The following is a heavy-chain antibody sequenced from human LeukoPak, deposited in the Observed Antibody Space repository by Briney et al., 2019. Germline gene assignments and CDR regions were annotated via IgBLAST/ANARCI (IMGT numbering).Heavy chain of an antibody. CDR2: INYSGRT. CDR1: GGSISTYY. D-gene: IGHD2-2*01. CDR3: ARSKAHLSTSWYGNWFDP. J-gene: IGHJ5*02. V-gene: IGHV4-59*01. Sequence: SETLSLTCTVSGGSISTYYWSWVRQPPGKGLEWIGYINYSGRTNANSSLKSRVAISVDTSKNQFSLRLSSVTAADTAVYYCARSKAHLSTSWYGNWFDPWGQGTLVTVSS.